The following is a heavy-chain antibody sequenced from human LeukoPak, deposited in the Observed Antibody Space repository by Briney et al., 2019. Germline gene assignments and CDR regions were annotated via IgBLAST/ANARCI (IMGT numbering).Heavy chain of an antibody. J-gene: IGHJ4*02. CDR1: GASMSSNY. CDR2: TYYGGST. Sequence: PSETLSLTCNVSGASMSSNYWSWIRQPPGKGLEWLGSTYYGGSTYYHPSLKSRVTISVDTSKNQFSLKLSSVTAADTAVYYCARHEEYYGSGSYFDYWGQGTLVTVSS. CDR3: ARHEEYYGSGSYFDY. D-gene: IGHD3-10*01. V-gene: IGHV4-59*05.